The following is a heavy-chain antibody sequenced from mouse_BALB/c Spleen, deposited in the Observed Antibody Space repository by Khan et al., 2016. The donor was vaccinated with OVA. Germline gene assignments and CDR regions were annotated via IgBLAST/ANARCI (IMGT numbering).Heavy chain of an antibody. CDR1: GYSITSDFA. D-gene: IGHD2-13*01. V-gene: IGHV3-2*02. Sequence: EVQLQESGPGLVKPSQSLSLTCTVTGYSITSDFAWNWIRQFPGNKLEWMGYISSTGSTSYSPSLKSRISITRDTSKNQFFLHLNSVTTEDTATDYCARSLYYSDSYAMDYWGQGTSVTVSS. CDR2: ISSTGST. CDR3: ARSLYYSDSYAMDY. J-gene: IGHJ4*01.